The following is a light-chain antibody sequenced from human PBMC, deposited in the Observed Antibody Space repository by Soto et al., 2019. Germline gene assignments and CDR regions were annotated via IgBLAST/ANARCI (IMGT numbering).Light chain of an antibody. V-gene: IGKV3-20*01. CDR2: GAS. CDR1: QSVSSSY. Sequence: EIVLTQSPGTLSLSPGERATLSCRASQSVSSSYLAWYQQKPGQAPRLLIYGASSRATGIPDRFSGSGSRTDFTLTISRLEPEDFSLYYCQQYGSSLLFTFGPGTKVDI. CDR3: QQYGSSLLFT. J-gene: IGKJ3*01.